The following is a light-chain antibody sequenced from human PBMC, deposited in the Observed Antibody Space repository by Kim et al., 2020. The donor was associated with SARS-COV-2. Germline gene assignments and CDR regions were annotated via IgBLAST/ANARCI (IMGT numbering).Light chain of an antibody. V-gene: IGLV3-21*01. Sequence: SYGLTQPPSVSVAPGETARITCGGNNIGSKSVHWYQQKPGQAPVVVIYYDTDRPSGIPERFSGSNSGNTATLTISRVEAGDEADYYCQVWDSDSDQWVFGGGTKLTVL. CDR3: QVWDSDSDQWV. J-gene: IGLJ3*02. CDR2: YDT. CDR1: NIGSKS.